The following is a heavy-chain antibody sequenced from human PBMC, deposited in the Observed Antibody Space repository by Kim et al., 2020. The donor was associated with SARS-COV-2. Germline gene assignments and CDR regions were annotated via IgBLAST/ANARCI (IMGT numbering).Heavy chain of an antibody. D-gene: IGHD3-22*01. CDR3: ARDVPYYDSSGYYRGYYFDY. CDR2: IIPIFGTA. Sequence: SVKVSCKASGGTFSSYAISWVRQAPGQGLEWMGGIIPIFGTANYAQKFQGRVTITADESTSTAYMALSSLRSEDTAVYYCARDVPYYDSSGYYRGYYFDYWGQGTLVTVSS. CDR1: GGTFSSYA. V-gene: IGHV1-69*13. J-gene: IGHJ4*02.